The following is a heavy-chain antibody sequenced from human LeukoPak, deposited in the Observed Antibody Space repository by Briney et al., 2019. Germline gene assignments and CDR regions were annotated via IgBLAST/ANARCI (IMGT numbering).Heavy chain of an antibody. Sequence: GEALKISCKGSGYSFTSYWIGWVRQMAGKGLEWMGIIYPGDSDTRYSPSFQGKVTISADKSISTAYLQWSSLKASDSAMYYCARHREFTGDFDYWGQGTLVTVSS. V-gene: IGHV5-51*01. J-gene: IGHJ4*02. CDR3: ARHREFTGDFDY. CDR1: GYSFTSYW. CDR2: IYPGDSDT. D-gene: IGHD3-10*01.